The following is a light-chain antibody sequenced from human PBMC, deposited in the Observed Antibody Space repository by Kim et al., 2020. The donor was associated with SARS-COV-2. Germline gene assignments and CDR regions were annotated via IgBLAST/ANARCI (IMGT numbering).Light chain of an antibody. J-gene: IGLJ1*01. CDR2: SDN. CDR1: SSNIGTNT. Sequence: GQRVISSCSGSSSNIGTNTVNWYQQLPGRAPRLLIYSDNQRPSGVPDRFSTSKSGTSAALAISGLQSEDEADWYCAAWDDRLNAYVFGSGTKVTVL. V-gene: IGLV1-44*01. CDR3: AAWDDRLNAYV.